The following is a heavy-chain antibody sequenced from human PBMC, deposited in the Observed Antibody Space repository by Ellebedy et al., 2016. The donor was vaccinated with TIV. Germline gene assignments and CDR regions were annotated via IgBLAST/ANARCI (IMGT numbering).Heavy chain of an antibody. Sequence: AASVKVSCKASGYTFTSYDTNWVRQATGQGLEWMGWMNPNSGNTEYAQKFQGRVTMTRNTYITTAFMELSSLRSEDMAVYYCARRPFMITFGGVFMDVWGQGTTVTVSS. CDR1: GYTFTSYD. D-gene: IGHD3-16*01. J-gene: IGHJ6*02. V-gene: IGHV1-8*01. CDR3: ARRPFMITFGGVFMDV. CDR2: MNPNSGNT.